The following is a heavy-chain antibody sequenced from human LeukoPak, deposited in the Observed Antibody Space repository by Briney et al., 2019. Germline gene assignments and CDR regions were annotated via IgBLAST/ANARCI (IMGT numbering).Heavy chain of an antibody. Sequence: GGSLRLSCAASGFTFSSYGMHWVRQAPGKGLEWVAFIRYDGSNEYYADSVKGRFTISRDNSKNTLYLQMNSLRAEDTAVYYCAKPRDSVLYYYYYMDVWGKGTTVTVSS. V-gene: IGHV3-30*02. CDR3: AKPRDSVLYYYYYMDV. CDR1: GFTFSSYG. CDR2: IRYDGSNE. J-gene: IGHJ6*03. D-gene: IGHD2-21*02.